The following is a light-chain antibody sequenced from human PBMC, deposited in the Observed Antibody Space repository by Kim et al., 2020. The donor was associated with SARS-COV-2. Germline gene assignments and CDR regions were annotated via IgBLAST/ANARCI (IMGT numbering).Light chain of an antibody. CDR3: QQYDNYPWT. CDR2: SAS. V-gene: IGKV1-5*03. J-gene: IGKJ1*01. Sequence: DIQMTQSPSTLSTSVGDKVTITCRASQGISNWLAWYQQKPGKAPKLLIYSASSLESGVPSRFSGSGSGREFTLTISSLQPDDFATYFCQQYDNYPWTFGQGTKVDIK. CDR1: QGISNW.